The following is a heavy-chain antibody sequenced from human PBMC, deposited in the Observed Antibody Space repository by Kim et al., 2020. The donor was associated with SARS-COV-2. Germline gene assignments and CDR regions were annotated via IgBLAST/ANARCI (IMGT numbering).Heavy chain of an antibody. Sequence: GGSLRLSCAASGFTFSNYWMFWVRQLPGKRLEWISLVSLDGKRTNYADSVKGRFTMSRDNSRNTVSLQMNSLRDDDTALYFCARLSGTYLDHWGQGSLVT. CDR2: VSLDGKRT. CDR1: GFTFSNYW. CDR3: ARLSGTYLDH. D-gene: IGHD1-26*01. V-gene: IGHV3-74*01. J-gene: IGHJ4*02.